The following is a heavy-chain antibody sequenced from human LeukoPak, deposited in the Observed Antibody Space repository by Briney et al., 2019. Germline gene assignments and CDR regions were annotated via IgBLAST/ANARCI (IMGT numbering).Heavy chain of an antibody. J-gene: IGHJ4*02. Sequence: ASVEVSCKASGYTFTIHGLSWARQAPGQGLEWMGWIRIYSGNTNYAQKFQDRISMTTDTSTSTAYMELRSLKSDDTAVYYCARDPGGTWGFDYWGQGALVTVSS. CDR3: ARDPGGTWGFDY. CDR2: IRIYSGNT. D-gene: IGHD7-27*01. V-gene: IGHV1-18*01. CDR1: GYTFTIHG.